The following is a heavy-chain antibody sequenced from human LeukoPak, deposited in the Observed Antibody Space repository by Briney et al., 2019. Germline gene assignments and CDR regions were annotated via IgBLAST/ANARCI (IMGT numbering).Heavy chain of an antibody. Sequence: GGSLRLSCAASGFTFDVYAMHWVRQGPGKGLEWVSGISWNSGRIDYADSVKGRFTISRDNAKNSLYLQMNSLRAEDTALYYCAKGLYGDYVGYFDFWGQGTQVTVAS. CDR2: ISWNSGRI. CDR3: AKGLYGDYVGYFDF. V-gene: IGHV3-9*01. J-gene: IGHJ4*02. D-gene: IGHD4-17*01. CDR1: GFTFDVYA.